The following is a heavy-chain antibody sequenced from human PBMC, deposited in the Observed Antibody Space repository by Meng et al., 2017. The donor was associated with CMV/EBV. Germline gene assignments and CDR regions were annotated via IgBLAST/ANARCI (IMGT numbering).Heavy chain of an antibody. Sequence: GSLRLSCTVSGGSISSSSYYWDWIRQPPGRGLEWIGSIYYRGSTYYNPSLKCRVTISVDTSKNQFTLKLSAVTAADTAVYYCARGLTMIRGVMPGHWGQGTLVTVSS. CDR2: IYYRGST. CDR3: ARGLTMIRGVMPGH. V-gene: IGHV4-39*06. CDR1: GGSISSSSYY. D-gene: IGHD3-10*01. J-gene: IGHJ4*02.